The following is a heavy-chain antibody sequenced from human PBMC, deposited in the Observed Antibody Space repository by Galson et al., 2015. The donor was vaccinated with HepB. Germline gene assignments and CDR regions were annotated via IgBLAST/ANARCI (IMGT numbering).Heavy chain of an antibody. CDR2: ISYDGSNK. CDR3: ARGHAPPGGYHDY. Sequence: SLRLSCAASGFTFSSYAMHWVRQAPGKGLEWVAVISYDGSNKYYADSVKGRFTISRDNSKNTLYLQMNSLRAEDTAVYYCARGHAPPGGYHDYWGQGTLVTVSS. V-gene: IGHV3-30*04. CDR1: GFTFSSYA. J-gene: IGHJ4*02. D-gene: IGHD3-22*01.